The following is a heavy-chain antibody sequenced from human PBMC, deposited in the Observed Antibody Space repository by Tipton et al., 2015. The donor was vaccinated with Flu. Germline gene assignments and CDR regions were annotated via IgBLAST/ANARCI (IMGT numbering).Heavy chain of an antibody. CDR3: ARLGNIGVGAAAFDY. Sequence: LRLSCTVSGGSISSDYWSWIRQPPGKGPEWMGYLSYNGRTNYNPSLKSRVTMSVDTSKNQFSLNLTSVSAADTAVYYCARLGNIGVGAAAFDYWGQGTLVTVSS. CDR1: GGSISSDY. V-gene: IGHV4-59*12. CDR2: LSYNGRT. D-gene: IGHD2-15*01. J-gene: IGHJ4*02.